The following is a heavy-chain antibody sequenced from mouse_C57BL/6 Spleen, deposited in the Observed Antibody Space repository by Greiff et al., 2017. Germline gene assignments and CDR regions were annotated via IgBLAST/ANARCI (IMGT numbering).Heavy chain of an antibody. Sequence: QVQLQQSGAELARPGASVKMSCKASGYTFTSYTMHWVKQRPGQGLEWIGYINPSSGYTKYNQKFKDKATLTADKSSSTAYMQLSSLTSEDSAVYYCAPGRVTTVVDYAMDYWGQGTSVTVSS. D-gene: IGHD1-1*01. V-gene: IGHV1-4*01. CDR2: INPSSGYT. J-gene: IGHJ4*01. CDR3: APGRVTTVVDYAMDY. CDR1: GYTFTSYT.